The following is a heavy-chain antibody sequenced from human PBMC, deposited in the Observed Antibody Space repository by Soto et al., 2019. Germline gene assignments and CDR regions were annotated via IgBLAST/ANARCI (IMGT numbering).Heavy chain of an antibody. CDR2: IGTAGDT. CDR3: ARGELGIVRSYWYFDL. Sequence: EVQLVESGGGLVQPGGSLRLSCAASGFTFSSYDMHWVRQATGKGLEWVSAIGTAGDTYYPGSVKGRFTISREDAKNSLYLQMNSLRAGDTAVYYCARGELGIVRSYWYFDLWGRSTLVTVSS. CDR1: GFTFSSYD. D-gene: IGHD7-27*01. J-gene: IGHJ2*01. V-gene: IGHV3-13*04.